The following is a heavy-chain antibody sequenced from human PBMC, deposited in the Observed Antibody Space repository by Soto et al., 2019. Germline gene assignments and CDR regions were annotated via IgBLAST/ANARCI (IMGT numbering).Heavy chain of an antibody. CDR2: IYYSGST. Sequence: SETLSLTCTVSGGSISSSRYYWGWIRQPPGKGLEWIGSIYYSGSTYYNPSLKSRVTISVDTSKNQFSLKLSYVTAADTAVYYCARLGRIVARSHYWGQGTLVTVSS. V-gene: IGHV4-39*01. CDR1: GGSISSSRYY. CDR3: ARLGRIVARSHY. D-gene: IGHD1-26*01. J-gene: IGHJ4*02.